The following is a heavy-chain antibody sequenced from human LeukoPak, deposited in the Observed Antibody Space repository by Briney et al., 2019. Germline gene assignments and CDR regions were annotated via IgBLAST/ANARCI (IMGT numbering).Heavy chain of an antibody. CDR1: GFTFGGYG. CDR3: TRYNNDHFDY. CDR2: IAYDGSRA. J-gene: IGHJ4*02. Sequence: GGSLRLSCAGSGFTFGGYGMHWFRQTPGKGLEWVAVIAYDGSRAFYADSVKGRFTISRDNSKNTMSVQMDDLRAEDTAVYYCTRYNNDHFDYWGQGTLITVSS. D-gene: IGHD1-14*01. V-gene: IGHV3-33*01.